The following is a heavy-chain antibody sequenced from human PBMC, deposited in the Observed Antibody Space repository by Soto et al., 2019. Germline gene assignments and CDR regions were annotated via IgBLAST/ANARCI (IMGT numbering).Heavy chain of an antibody. CDR2: IIPICGTA. J-gene: IGHJ5*02. D-gene: IGHD2-21*01. CDR1: GGTFSGYA. CDR3: ARVMDARGEPAWFDP. V-gene: IGHV1-69*13. Sequence: SVKVSCKASGGTFSGYAISWVRQAPGQGLERMGGIIPICGTANYAQKFQGRVTITADESMSTAYMELSSLRSEDTAVYYCARVMDARGEPAWFDPWGQGTLVTASS.